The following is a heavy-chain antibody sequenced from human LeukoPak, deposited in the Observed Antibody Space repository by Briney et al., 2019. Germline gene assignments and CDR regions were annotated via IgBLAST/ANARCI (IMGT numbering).Heavy chain of an antibody. D-gene: IGHD3-10*01. CDR1: GFTFSSYG. CDR3: AKDSKSYYYGSGSYTHPDY. Sequence: PGGSLRLSCAASGFTFSSYGMHWVRQAPGKGLEWVAVISYDGSNKYYADSVKGRFTISRDNSKNTLYLQMNSPRAEDTAVYYCAKDSKSYYYGSGSYTHPDYWGQGTLVTVSS. J-gene: IGHJ4*02. V-gene: IGHV3-30*18. CDR2: ISYDGSNK.